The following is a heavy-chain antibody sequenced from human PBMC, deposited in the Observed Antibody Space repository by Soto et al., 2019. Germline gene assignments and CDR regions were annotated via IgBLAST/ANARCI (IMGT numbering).Heavy chain of an antibody. Sequence: GESLKISCKGSGFTFTSYWIAWVRQMPGKGLEWMGVIYPGDSDTSYSPSFQGQVIISADKSINTAYLQWNSLKASDTAMYYCAKHEGYCSSTTCSNFDYWGQGTLVTVSS. CDR1: GFTFTSYW. D-gene: IGHD2-2*01. V-gene: IGHV5-51*01. CDR3: AKHEGYCSSTTCSNFDY. CDR2: IYPGDSDT. J-gene: IGHJ4*02.